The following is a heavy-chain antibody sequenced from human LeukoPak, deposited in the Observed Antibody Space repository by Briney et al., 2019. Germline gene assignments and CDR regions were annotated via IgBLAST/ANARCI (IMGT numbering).Heavy chain of an antibody. Sequence: GGSLRLSCAASGFTFSSYSMNWVRQAPGKGREWGSSISSSSSYTYYADSVKGPFTISRDNAKNSLYLQMSSLRAEDTAVYYCARSSDYGDYEDFDYWGQGTLVTVSS. V-gene: IGHV3-21*01. CDR1: GFTFSSYS. J-gene: IGHJ4*02. CDR3: ARSSDYGDYEDFDY. CDR2: ISSSSSYT. D-gene: IGHD4-17*01.